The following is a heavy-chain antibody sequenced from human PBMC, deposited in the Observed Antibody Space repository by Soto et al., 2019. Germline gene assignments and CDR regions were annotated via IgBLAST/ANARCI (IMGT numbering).Heavy chain of an antibody. CDR1: GFTFINYA. V-gene: IGHV3-23*01. Sequence: EVQLLESGGGLVQPGGSLRLSCVGSGFTFINYAMNWVRQTPGKGLEWVSTISGGGDKTFDADTVKGRFTISRDNSKNAVNLQMNSLRADDTAVYYCARKVLGSTSRPDWWYFDLWGRGTLVTLSS. D-gene: IGHD2-2*01. CDR2: ISGGGDKT. J-gene: IGHJ2*01. CDR3: ARKVLGSTSRPDWWYFDL.